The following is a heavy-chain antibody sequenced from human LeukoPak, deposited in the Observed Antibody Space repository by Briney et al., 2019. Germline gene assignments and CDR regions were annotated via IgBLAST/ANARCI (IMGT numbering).Heavy chain of an antibody. V-gene: IGHV3-21*01. CDR3: ARDITGTTGVFDY. J-gene: IGHJ4*02. Sequence: GGSLRLSCAASGLTFSSYSMNWVRQAPGKGLEWVSSISSSSSYIYYADSVKGRFTISRDNAKNSLYLQMNSLRAEDTAVYYCARDITGTTGVFDYWGQGTLVTVSS. CDR1: GLTFSSYS. D-gene: IGHD1-7*01. CDR2: ISSSSSYI.